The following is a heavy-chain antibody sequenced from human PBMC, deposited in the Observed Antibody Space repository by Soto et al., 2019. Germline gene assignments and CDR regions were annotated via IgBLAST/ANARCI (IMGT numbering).Heavy chain of an antibody. CDR3: ARDPFHYDFWSGPTPFMDV. CDR2: ISSSGSTI. V-gene: IGHV3-11*01. Sequence: PGGSLRLSCAASGFTFSDYYMSWIRQAPGKGLEWVSYISSSGSTIYYADSVKGRFTISRDNAKNSLYLQMNSLRAEDTAVYYCARDPFHYDFWSGPTPFMDVWGQGTTVTVSS. J-gene: IGHJ6*02. CDR1: GFTFSDYY. D-gene: IGHD3-3*01.